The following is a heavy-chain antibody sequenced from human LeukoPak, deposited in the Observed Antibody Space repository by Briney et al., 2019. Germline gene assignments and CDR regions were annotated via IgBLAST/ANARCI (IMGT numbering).Heavy chain of an antibody. CDR1: GFTFSTYA. D-gene: IGHD3-10*01. CDR3: ARIPRGGSVPTPWWAEFDY. CDR2: IKQDGSEK. J-gene: IGHJ4*02. V-gene: IGHV3-7*01. Sequence: SGGSLRLSCVASGFTFSTYAMTWDRQAPGKGLEWVANIKQDGSEKYYVDSVKGRFTISRDNAKNSLYLQMNSLRAEDTAVYYCARIPRGGSVPTPWWAEFDYWGQGTLVTVSS.